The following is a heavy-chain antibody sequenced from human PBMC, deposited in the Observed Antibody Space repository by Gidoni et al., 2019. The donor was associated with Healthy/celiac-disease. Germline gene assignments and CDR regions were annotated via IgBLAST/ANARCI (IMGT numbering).Heavy chain of an antibody. CDR2: SKSKTEGGTT. CDR1: GFTFSNAW. CDR3: TTHIEQGSFDY. D-gene: IGHD5-12*01. J-gene: IGHJ4*02. V-gene: IGHV3-15*01. Sequence: EVQLVESGGGLVKPGGSLRLSCSASGFTFSNAWKSWVRQAPGNGMEWVGRSKSKTEGGTTDYAAPVKGRFTITRDDSKNTLYLQKNSLKTEDTAVYYCTTHIEQGSFDYWGQGTLVTVSS.